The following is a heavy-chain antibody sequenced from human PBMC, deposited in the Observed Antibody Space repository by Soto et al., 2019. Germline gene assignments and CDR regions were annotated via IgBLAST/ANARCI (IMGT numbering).Heavy chain of an antibody. V-gene: IGHV5-51*01. CDR2: ISPGDSDT. CDR1: GYTFTDYW. Sequence: PGESLKISCKASGYTFTDYWLGWVRQMPGKGPEWMGIISPGDSDTRYGPSFQGQVTFSVDKTIATAYLQWSSLKASDTAMYYCARQGQSQSFDIWGRGTMVTV. J-gene: IGHJ3*02. CDR3: ARQGQSQSFDI.